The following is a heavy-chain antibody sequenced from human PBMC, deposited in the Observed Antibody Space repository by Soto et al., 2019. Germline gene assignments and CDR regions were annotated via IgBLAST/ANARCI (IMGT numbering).Heavy chain of an antibody. CDR3: ARVQITMVRGAYWFDP. D-gene: IGHD3-10*01. Sequence: SVKVSCKASGGTFSNNGFTWVRQAPGQGLELMGGIIPIFHTAHYTQKFKGRVTITADESTSTVYMELSSLRSEDTAVYYCARVQITMVRGAYWFDPWGKGTLVTVSS. J-gene: IGHJ5*02. CDR2: IIPIFHTA. V-gene: IGHV1-69*13. CDR1: GGTFSNNG.